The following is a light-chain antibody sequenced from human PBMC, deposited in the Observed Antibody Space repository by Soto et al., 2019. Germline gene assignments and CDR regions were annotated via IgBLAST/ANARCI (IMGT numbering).Light chain of an antibody. J-gene: IGLJ2*01. CDR1: SGSIASNY. CDR3: QSYDSTSVV. Sequence: NFMLTQPHSVSESPGKTVTISCTRSSGSIASNYVQWYQQRPGSVPTTLIYEDDQRPSGVPDRFSGSIDSSSNSASLIISGLKTEDEADYYCQSYDSTSVVFGEGPKLTVL. V-gene: IGLV6-57*04. CDR2: EDD.